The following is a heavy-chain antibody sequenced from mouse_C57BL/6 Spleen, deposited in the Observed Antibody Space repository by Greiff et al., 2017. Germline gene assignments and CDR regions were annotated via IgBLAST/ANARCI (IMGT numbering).Heavy chain of an antibody. CDR2: IDPSDSVT. Sequence: QVHVKQPGAELVRPGSSVKLSCKASGYTFTSYWMHWVKQRPIQGLEWIGNIDPSDSVTHYNQKFKDKATLTVDKSSSTAYMQLSSLTSEDSAVYYCARRGWDWYFEVWGTGTTVTVSS. D-gene: IGHD3-3*01. V-gene: IGHV1-52*01. J-gene: IGHJ1*03. CDR3: ARRGWDWYFEV. CDR1: GYTFTSYW.